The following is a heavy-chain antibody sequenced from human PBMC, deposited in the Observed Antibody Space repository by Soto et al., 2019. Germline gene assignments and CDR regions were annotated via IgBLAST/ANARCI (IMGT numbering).Heavy chain of an antibody. CDR1: GCTFPTYG. V-gene: IGHV1-18*01. Sequence: ASVNVSFKASGCTFPTYGFHWVRQAPGRGLEWMGLISGYNGNTNYAQKFQGRVALTTDTSRSTAYMELRSLRSDDTAVYFCARGAHGSGYGVYWGQGTLVTVSS. CDR3: ARGAHGSGYGVY. D-gene: IGHD3-3*01. CDR2: ISGYNGNT. J-gene: IGHJ4*02.